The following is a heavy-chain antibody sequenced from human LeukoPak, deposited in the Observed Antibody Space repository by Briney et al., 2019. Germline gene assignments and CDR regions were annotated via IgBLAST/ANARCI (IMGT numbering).Heavy chain of an antibody. Sequence: GGSLRLSCAASGFTFSSYAMHWVRQAPGKGLEYVSAISGNGGSTYYANSVKGRFTISRDNSKNTLYLQMGNLRAEDMAVYYCARDFDGSLDYWGQGTLVTVSS. CDR1: GFTFSSYA. CDR3: ARDFDGSLDY. CDR2: ISGNGGST. D-gene: IGHD1-26*01. V-gene: IGHV3-64*01. J-gene: IGHJ4*02.